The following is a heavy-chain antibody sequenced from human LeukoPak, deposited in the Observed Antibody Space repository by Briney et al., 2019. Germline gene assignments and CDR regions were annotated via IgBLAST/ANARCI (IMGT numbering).Heavy chain of an antibody. V-gene: IGHV4-59*01. D-gene: IGHD6-6*01. J-gene: IGHJ4*02. CDR2: IYYSGST. CDR1: GGSISSYY. CDR3: ARLVRFSSDYFDY. Sequence: PSETLSLTCTVSGGSISSYYWSWIRQPPGKGLEWIGYIYYSGSTNYNPSLKSRVTISVDTSKNQFSLNLSSVTAADTAVYYYARLVRFSSDYFDYWGQGTLVTVSS.